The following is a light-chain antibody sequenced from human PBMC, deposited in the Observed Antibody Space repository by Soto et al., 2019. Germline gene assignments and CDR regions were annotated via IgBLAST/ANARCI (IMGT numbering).Light chain of an antibody. V-gene: IGKV1-39*01. J-gene: IGKJ5*01. CDR1: QSISSY. CDR3: RQSYSTTIT. Sequence: DIQMTQSASSLSASVGDRVTITCRASQSISSYLNWYQQKPGKAPKLLIYAASSLQSGVPSRFSGSGSGTDFTLTISSLKPEDFATYYCRQSYSTTITFGQGTRLEIK. CDR2: AAS.